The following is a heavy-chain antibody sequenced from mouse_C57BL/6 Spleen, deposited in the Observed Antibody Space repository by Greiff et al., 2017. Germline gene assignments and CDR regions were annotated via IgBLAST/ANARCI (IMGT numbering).Heavy chain of an antibody. CDR2: ISYSGST. D-gene: IGHD1-1*01. V-gene: IGHV3-1*01. CDR1: GYSITSGYD. J-gene: IGHJ4*01. Sequence: EVKLMESGPGMVKPSQSLSLTCTVTGYSITSGYDWHWIRHFPGNKLEWMGYISYSGSTNYNPSLKSRISITHDTSKNHFFLKLNSVTTEDTATYYCARGGPLLAMDYWGQGTSVTVSS. CDR3: ARGGPLLAMDY.